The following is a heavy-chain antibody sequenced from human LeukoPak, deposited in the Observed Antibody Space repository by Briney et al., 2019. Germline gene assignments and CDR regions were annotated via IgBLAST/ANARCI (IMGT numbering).Heavy chain of an antibody. CDR2: IHRSGST. CDR3: AREIIGGFNPGAY. V-gene: IGHV4-59*12. CDR1: RGSMSNYY. D-gene: IGHD3-16*02. Sequence: SETLSLTCNVSRGSMSNYYWTWIRQPPGKGLEWIGEIHRSGSTNYNPSLQRRVTISIDRPKNQIALELSSVTAADTAVYYCAREIIGGFNPGAYWGQGTLVTVSS. J-gene: IGHJ4*02.